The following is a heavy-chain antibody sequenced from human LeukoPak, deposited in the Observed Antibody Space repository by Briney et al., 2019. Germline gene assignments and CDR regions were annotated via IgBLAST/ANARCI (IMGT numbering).Heavy chain of an antibody. CDR1: GFTFSSYG. J-gene: IGHJ4*02. CDR2: IRYDGSNK. Sequence: GGSLRLSCAASGFTFSSYGIHWVRQAPGKGLEWVAFIRYDGSNKYYADSVKGRFTISRDNSKNTLYLQMNSLRAEDTAVYYCAKDTEGSGDFDWLFAFWGQGTLVTVSS. CDR3: AKDTEGSGDFDWLFAF. V-gene: IGHV3-30*02. D-gene: IGHD3-9*01.